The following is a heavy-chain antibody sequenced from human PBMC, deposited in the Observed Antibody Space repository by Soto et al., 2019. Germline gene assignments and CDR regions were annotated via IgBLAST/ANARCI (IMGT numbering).Heavy chain of an antibody. Sequence: SETLSLTCTVSGGSISSYYWSWIRQPPGKGLEWIGYIYYSGSTNYNPSLKSRVTISVDTSKNQFSLKLSSVTAADTAVYYCARGPRKWFDPWGQGTLVTVSS. CDR2: IYYSGST. V-gene: IGHV4-59*01. CDR1: GGSISSYY. J-gene: IGHJ5*02. CDR3: ARGPRKWFDP.